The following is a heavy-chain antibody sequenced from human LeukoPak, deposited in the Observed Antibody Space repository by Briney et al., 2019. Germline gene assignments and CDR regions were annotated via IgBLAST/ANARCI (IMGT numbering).Heavy chain of an antibody. CDR2: ISWNSGSI. CDR3: AKSEYYDSSGYSW. CDR1: GFTFDDYA. D-gene: IGHD3-22*01. V-gene: IGHV3-9*01. J-gene: IGHJ4*02. Sequence: GGSLRLSCAASGFTFDDYAMHWVRQAPGKGLEWVSGISWNSGSIGYADPVKGRFTISRDNAKNSLYLQMNSLRAEDTALYYCAKSEYYDSSGYSWWGQGTLVTVSS.